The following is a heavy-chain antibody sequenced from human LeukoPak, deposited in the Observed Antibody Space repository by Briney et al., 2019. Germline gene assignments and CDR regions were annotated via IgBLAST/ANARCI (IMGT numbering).Heavy chain of an antibody. Sequence: SETLSLTCAVYGGSFSGYYWSWIRQPPGKGLEWIGEFNHSGSTNYNPSLKSRVTISVDTSKNQFSLKLSSVTAADTAVYYCARDIVVVVAATEAFDIWGQGTMVTVSS. J-gene: IGHJ3*02. D-gene: IGHD2-15*01. CDR1: GGSFSGYY. CDR3: ARDIVVVVAATEAFDI. CDR2: FNHSGST. V-gene: IGHV4-34*01.